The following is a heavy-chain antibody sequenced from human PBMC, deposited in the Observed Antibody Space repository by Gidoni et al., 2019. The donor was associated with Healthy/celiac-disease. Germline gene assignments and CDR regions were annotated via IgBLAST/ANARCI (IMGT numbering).Heavy chain of an antibody. CDR2: ISSSSSYI. D-gene: IGHD7-27*01. CDR3: ARLRTDPLTGEYDAFDI. Sequence: EVQLVESGGGLVKPGGSLRLSCAASGCTFSSYSMNWVRQAPGKGLEWVSSISSSSSYIYYADSVKGRFTISRDNAKNSLYLQMNSLRAEDTAVYYCARLRTDPLTGEYDAFDIWGQGTMVTVSS. J-gene: IGHJ3*02. CDR1: GCTFSSYS. V-gene: IGHV3-21*01.